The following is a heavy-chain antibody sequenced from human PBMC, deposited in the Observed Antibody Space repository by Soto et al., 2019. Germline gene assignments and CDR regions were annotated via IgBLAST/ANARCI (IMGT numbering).Heavy chain of an antibody. CDR3: ARPFFGVVSLDAFDI. D-gene: IGHD3-3*01. Sequence: GESLKISCKGSGYSFSSYWISWVRQMPGKGLEWMGRIGPSDSYTNYSPSFQGHVTISADKSISTAYLQWSSLKASDTAMYYCARPFFGVVSLDAFDIWGQGTMVTASS. V-gene: IGHV5-10-1*01. J-gene: IGHJ3*02. CDR1: GYSFSSYW. CDR2: IGPSDSYT.